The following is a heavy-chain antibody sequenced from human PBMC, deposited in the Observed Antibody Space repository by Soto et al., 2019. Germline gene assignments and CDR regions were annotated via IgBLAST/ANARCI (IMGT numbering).Heavy chain of an antibody. V-gene: IGHV5-51*01. Sequence: PXESLRLSWKGSGDSFTSYWGGWVRQMPGKGLEWMGIIYPGDSDTRYSPSLQGQVTISADKSISTAYLQWSSLKASDTAMYYCARHTSIVRAPQQYYYYGMDVCGQGTTVTVSS. D-gene: IGHD1-26*01. CDR2: IYPGDSDT. J-gene: IGHJ6*02. CDR3: ARHTSIVRAPQQYYYYGMDV. CDR1: GDSFTSYW.